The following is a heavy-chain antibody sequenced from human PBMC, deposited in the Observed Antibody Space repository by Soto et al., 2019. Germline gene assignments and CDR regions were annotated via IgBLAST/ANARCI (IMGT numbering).Heavy chain of an antibody. Sequence: DVQVVESGGRLVQPGGSLRLSCAASGFTFSNYWLHWVRQTPGKGLVWVSRIKFDGSITNYSDSLKGRVTLSRDNAKNTVYLQMDSLRADDTAVYYCARGARHYCYFDYWGQGTLVTVS. V-gene: IGHV3-74*01. D-gene: IGHD1-26*01. J-gene: IGHJ4*02. CDR1: GFTFSNYW. CDR2: IKFDGSIT. CDR3: ARGARHYCYFDY.